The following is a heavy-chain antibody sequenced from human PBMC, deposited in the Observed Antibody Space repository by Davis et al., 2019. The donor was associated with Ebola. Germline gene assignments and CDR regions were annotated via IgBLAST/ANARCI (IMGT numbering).Heavy chain of an antibody. J-gene: IGHJ4*02. CDR2: ISAYNGNT. D-gene: IGHD6-13*01. CDR3: ARDITLGAAAGTAY. V-gene: IGHV1-18*04. CDR1: GYTFTSYG. Sequence: ASVKVSCKASGYTFTSYGISWVRQAPGQGLEWMGWISAYNGNTNYAQKFQGRVTMTRDTSTSTVYMELSSLRSEDTAVYYCARDITLGAAAGTAYWGQGTLVTVSS.